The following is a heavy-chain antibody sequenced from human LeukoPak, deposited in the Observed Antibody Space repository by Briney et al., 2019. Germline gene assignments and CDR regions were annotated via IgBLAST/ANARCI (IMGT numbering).Heavy chain of an antibody. CDR2: IYYSGST. J-gene: IGHJ4*02. CDR3: ARVGRDGYS. CDR1: GGSISSYY. D-gene: IGHD5-24*01. V-gene: IGHV4-59*01. Sequence: SETLSLTCTVSGGSISSYYWSWIRQPPGKGLEWIGYIYYSGSTNYNPSLKSRVTISVDTSKNQSSLKLSSVTAADTAVYYCARVGRDGYSWGQGTLVTVSS.